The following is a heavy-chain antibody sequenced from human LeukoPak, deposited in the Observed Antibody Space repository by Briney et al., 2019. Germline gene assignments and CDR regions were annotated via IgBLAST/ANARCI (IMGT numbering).Heavy chain of an antibody. Sequence: GGSLRLSCAASGFTFSSYAMSWVRQAPGKGLEWVSGISNSGDSTYYADSVKGRFTISRDNAKNTLYLQMNSLRAEDTAVYYCARALTSMDVWGQGTTVTVSS. CDR3: ARALTSMDV. V-gene: IGHV3-23*01. CDR1: GFTFSSYA. J-gene: IGHJ6*02. CDR2: ISNSGDST.